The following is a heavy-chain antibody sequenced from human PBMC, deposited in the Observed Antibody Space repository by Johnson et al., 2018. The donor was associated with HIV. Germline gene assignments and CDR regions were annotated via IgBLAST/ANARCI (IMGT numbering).Heavy chain of an antibody. CDR3: ARDERELGDAFDI. V-gene: IGHV3-7*03. CDR1: GFRFSIYA. D-gene: IGHD1-26*01. Sequence: VQLVDSGGGVVQPGRSMRLSCAASGFRFSIYAMPWVRQAQGKGLEWVANIKQDGREKSYVDSVKGKFTISRDNAKNSLYLQMNSLRAEDTAVYYCARDERELGDAFDIWGQGTMVTVSS. J-gene: IGHJ3*02. CDR2: IKQDGREK.